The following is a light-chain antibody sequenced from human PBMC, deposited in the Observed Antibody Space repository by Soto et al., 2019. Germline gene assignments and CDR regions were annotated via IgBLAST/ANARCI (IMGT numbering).Light chain of an antibody. CDR2: DAS. CDR3: QQRSNWPIT. J-gene: IGKJ5*01. Sequence: EILLTQSPATLSVSPGERATLSVRTSQSVSKYFAWYQQKPVLAPRLLIYDASSRATGIPARFIGSGSGTDFTLTISSLEPEDFAIYYCQQRSNWPITFGQGTRLEIK. V-gene: IGKV3-11*01. CDR1: QSVSKY.